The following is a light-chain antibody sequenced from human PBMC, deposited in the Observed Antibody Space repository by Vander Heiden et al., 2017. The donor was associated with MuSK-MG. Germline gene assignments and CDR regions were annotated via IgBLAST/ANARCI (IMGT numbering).Light chain of an antibody. CDR3: QQYYSTPIT. CDR2: SGS. CDR1: QSVLYSSNNKNY. V-gene: IGKV4-1*01. J-gene: IGKJ5*01. Sequence: DIVMTQSPDSLAVSLGERATINCKSSQSVLYSSNNKNYLAWYQQKPGPPPKLLTFSGSTRESGVPDRFSGSGSGTDFTLTISSLQAEDVAVYYCQQYYSTPITFGQGTRLEIK.